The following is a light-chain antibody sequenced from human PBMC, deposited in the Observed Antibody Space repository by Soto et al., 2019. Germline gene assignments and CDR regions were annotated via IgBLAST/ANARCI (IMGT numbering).Light chain of an antibody. J-gene: IGKJ1*01. CDR3: QQTYSSWT. Sequence: DIQMSQSPSSLSASVGDRVTISCRASQSISNFLNWYQQKPGKAPKLLIYAASSFQSGVPSRFRGSGSGTDFTLTISRLQPEDFATYYCQQTYSSWTFGQGTKVEMK. V-gene: IGKV1-39*01. CDR1: QSISNF. CDR2: AAS.